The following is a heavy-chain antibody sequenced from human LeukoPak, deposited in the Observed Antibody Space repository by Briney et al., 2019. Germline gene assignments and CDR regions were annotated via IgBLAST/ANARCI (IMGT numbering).Heavy chain of an antibody. J-gene: IGHJ4*02. V-gene: IGHV3-21*04. D-gene: IGHD6-19*01. CDR1: GITFKNYN. Sequence: GGSLRLSCAASGITFKNYNMNWVRQAPGKGLEWVAFIGSASSYVFYADSVKGRFTISRDNAKNSLYPQMNSLKAEDTAIYYCATSIGVAVAFDFWGQGTLVTVSS. CDR3: ATSIGVAVAFDF. CDR2: IGSASSYV.